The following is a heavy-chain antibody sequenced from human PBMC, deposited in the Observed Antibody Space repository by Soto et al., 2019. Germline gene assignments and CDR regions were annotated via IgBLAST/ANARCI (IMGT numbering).Heavy chain of an antibody. J-gene: IGHJ6*02. D-gene: IGHD3-10*01. CDR3: ARSLRGSGSYDPFYGMDV. CDR1: GFTFSSYS. CDR2: ISSSSSYI. V-gene: IGHV3-21*01. Sequence: EVQLVESGGGLVKPGGSLRLSCAASGFTFSSYSMNWVRQAPGKGLEWVSSISSSSSYIYYAYSVKGRFSISRDNGKNSLHLQMNSLRAEDTAVYYCARSLRGSGSYDPFYGMDVWGLGTAVIVSS.